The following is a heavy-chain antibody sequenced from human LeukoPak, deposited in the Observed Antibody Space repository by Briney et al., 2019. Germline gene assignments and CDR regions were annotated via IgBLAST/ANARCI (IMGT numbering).Heavy chain of an antibody. V-gene: IGHV3-9*01. J-gene: IGHJ4*02. D-gene: IGHD5-24*01. CDR2: ISWNSGSI. Sequence: GGSLRLSCAASGFTFDDYAMHWVRQAPGKGLEWVSGISWNSGSIGYADSVKGRFTISRDNAKNSLYLQMNSLRAEDTAVYYCARDLGRDGYKYRDYWGQGTLVTVSS. CDR3: ARDLGRDGYKYRDY. CDR1: GFTFDDYA.